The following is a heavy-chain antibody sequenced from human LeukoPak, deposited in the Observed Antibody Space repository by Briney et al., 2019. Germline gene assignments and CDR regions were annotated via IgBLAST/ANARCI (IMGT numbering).Heavy chain of an antibody. CDR2: ANLRGQA. CDR3: ARIRSRTAPDWFMDV. Sequence: SETLSLTCVILGSSFSDGDYWGWIRQPPGKGLEYIGHANLRGQATYNGSFDGRVYISGDPSTIQFSLRLTSMTAADTAVYFCARIRSRTAPDWFMDVWGRGTTVIVSA. J-gene: IGHJ6*04. V-gene: IGHV4-38-2*01. CDR1: GSSFSDGDY. D-gene: IGHD3/OR15-3a*01.